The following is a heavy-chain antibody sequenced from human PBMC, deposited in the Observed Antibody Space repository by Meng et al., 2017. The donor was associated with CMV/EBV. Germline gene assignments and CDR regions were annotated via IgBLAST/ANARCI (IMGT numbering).Heavy chain of an antibody. J-gene: IGHJ6*02. CDR3: ARDLHDCSSTSCYRYYYYYGMDV. Sequence: ASVKVSCKASGYTFTSYDINWVRQAPGQGLEWMGWINPNSGGTNYAQKFQGRVTMTRDTSISTAYMELSRLRSDDTAVYYCARDLHDCSSTSCYRYYYYYGMDVWGQGTTVTVSS. V-gene: IGHV1-2*02. CDR1: GYTFTSYD. D-gene: IGHD2-2*01. CDR2: INPNSGGT.